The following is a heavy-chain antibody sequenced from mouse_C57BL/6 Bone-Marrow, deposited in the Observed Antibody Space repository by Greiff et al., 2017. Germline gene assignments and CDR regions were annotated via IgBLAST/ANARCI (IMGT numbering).Heavy chain of an antibody. V-gene: IGHV1-80*01. CDR2: IYPGDGDT. D-gene: IGHD1-1*01. CDR1: GYAFSSYW. Sequence: VKLMESGAELVKPGASVKISCKASGYAFSSYWMNWVKQRPGKGLEWIGQIYPGDGDTNYNGKFKGKATLTADKSSSTAYMQLSSLTSEDSAVYFCARWGYYYGSSYVGAMDYWGQGTSVTVSS. CDR3: ARWGYYYGSSYVGAMDY. J-gene: IGHJ4*01.